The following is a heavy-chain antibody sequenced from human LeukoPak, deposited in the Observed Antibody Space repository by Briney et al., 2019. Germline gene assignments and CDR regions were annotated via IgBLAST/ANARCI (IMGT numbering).Heavy chain of an antibody. CDR3: ARDSQWSFDY. V-gene: IGHV3-48*02. CDR1: GFTFNSYS. CDR2: INGGSRAI. Sequence: PGGSLRLSCAASGFTFNSYSMNWVRQAPGRGLEWVSYINGGSRAISYTDSVMGRFTISRDNAKSSLYLQMNSLRDEDTAVYYCARDSQWSFDYWGQGTLVTVSS. D-gene: IGHD2-8*01. J-gene: IGHJ4*02.